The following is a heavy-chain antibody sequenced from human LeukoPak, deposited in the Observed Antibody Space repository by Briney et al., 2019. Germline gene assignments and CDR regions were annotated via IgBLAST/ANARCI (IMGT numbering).Heavy chain of an antibody. Sequence: AGGSLRLSCAASGFTFSSYWMHWVRQAPGKGLVWVSRINSDGSSTSYADSVKGRFTISRDNAKHTLYLQMNSLRAEDTAVYYCARGVGYCSSTSCYWWFDPWGQGTLVTVSS. D-gene: IGHD2-2*01. CDR2: INSDGSST. V-gene: IGHV3-74*01. CDR3: ARGVGYCSSTSCYWWFDP. J-gene: IGHJ5*02. CDR1: GFTFSSYW.